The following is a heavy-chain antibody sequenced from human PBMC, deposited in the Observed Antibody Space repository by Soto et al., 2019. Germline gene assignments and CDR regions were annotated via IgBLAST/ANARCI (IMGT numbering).Heavy chain of an antibody. CDR1: GFTFSSYA. Sequence: PGGSLRLSCAASGFTFSSYAMHWVRQAPGKGLEWVAVISYDGSNKYYADSVKGRFTISRDNSKNTLYLQMNSLRAEDTAVYYCARDKVVDNLGMDVWGQGTTVTVSS. J-gene: IGHJ6*02. CDR3: ARDKVVDNLGMDV. CDR2: ISYDGSNK. D-gene: IGHD2-15*01. V-gene: IGHV3-30-3*01.